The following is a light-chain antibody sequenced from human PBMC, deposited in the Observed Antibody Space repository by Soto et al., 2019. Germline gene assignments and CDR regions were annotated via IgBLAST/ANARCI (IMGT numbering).Light chain of an antibody. Sequence: DIQMTQSPSSLSASVGDRVTITCRASQSISSYLNWYQQKPGRAPGLLIFAASSLQSGVPSRFSGSGSRTDFTLTISSLQPEDFATYYCQQSYSTPYTFGQGTKLEIK. CDR2: AAS. V-gene: IGKV1-39*01. CDR3: QQSYSTPYT. CDR1: QSISSY. J-gene: IGKJ2*01.